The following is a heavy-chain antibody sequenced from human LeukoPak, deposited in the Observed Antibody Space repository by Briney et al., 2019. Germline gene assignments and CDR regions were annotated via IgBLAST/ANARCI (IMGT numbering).Heavy chain of an antibody. D-gene: IGHD5-12*01. Sequence: ASVKVSCKASGYTFTGYYMHWVRQATGQGLEWMGWMSPDSGYTGYAQPFQGRVTLTRNTSVSTAFMELSSLRSEDTAVYYCEIYTGYDSFWGQGTLVTVSS. V-gene: IGHV1-8*02. J-gene: IGHJ4*02. CDR1: GYTFTGYY. CDR3: EIYTGYDSF. CDR2: MSPDSGYT.